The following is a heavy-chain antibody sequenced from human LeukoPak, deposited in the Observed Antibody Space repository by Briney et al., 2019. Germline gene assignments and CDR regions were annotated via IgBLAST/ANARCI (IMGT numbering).Heavy chain of an antibody. D-gene: IGHD3-10*01. CDR2: INWNGGST. CDR1: GFTFSSYG. CDR3: ARVRARGYYYYYYMDV. V-gene: IGHV3-20*04. J-gene: IGHJ6*03. Sequence: GGSLRLSCAASGFTFSSYGMHWVRQAPGKGLEWVSGINWNGGSTGYADSVKGRFTISRDNAKNSLYLQMNSLRAEDTALYYCARVRARGYYYYYYMDVWGKGTTVTVSS.